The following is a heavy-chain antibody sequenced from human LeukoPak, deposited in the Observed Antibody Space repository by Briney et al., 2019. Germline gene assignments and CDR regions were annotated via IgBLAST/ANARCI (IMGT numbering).Heavy chain of an antibody. D-gene: IGHD3/OR15-3a*01. CDR3: SAGLWTQLLNY. V-gene: IGHV1-24*01. CDR2: FDPGDGKI. Sequence: ASVKVSCKVSGYPLTDLSMHWVRQAPGKGLEWMGGFDPGDGKIIYAQKFQGRLTMTEDTSTDTAYMELSSLRSADTALYYRSAGLWTQLLNYWGQGTLLTVSS. CDR1: GYPLTDLS. J-gene: IGHJ4*02.